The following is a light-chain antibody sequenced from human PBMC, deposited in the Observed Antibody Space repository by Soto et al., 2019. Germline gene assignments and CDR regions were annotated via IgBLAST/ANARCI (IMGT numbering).Light chain of an antibody. CDR3: CSYAGGYTHAV. V-gene: IGLV2-11*01. CDR1: SSDVGTYNY. Sequence: QSALTQPRSVSGSPGQSVSISCSGTSSDVGTYNYVSWYQQHPGKAPKLMIYDVSKRPSGVPDRFSGSKFGNTASLTISGLQAEDEADYYCCSYAGGYTHAVFGGGTKLTVL. CDR2: DVS. J-gene: IGLJ2*01.